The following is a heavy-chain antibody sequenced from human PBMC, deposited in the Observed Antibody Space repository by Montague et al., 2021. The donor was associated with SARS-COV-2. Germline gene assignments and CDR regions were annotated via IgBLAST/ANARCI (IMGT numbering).Heavy chain of an antibody. Sequence: SETLSLTCTVSGDSISESHWSWIRQPPGKGLEWIGYIDNSGSTNYNPSLESRVTLTVSASNNQFYLTLRSVTAADTAVYYCARLTGSREYYYHYGLDVWGQGTTVTVSS. CDR3: ARLTGSREYYYHYGLDV. CDR1: GDSISESH. CDR2: IDNSGST. V-gene: IGHV4-4*09. J-gene: IGHJ6*02. D-gene: IGHD1-20*01.